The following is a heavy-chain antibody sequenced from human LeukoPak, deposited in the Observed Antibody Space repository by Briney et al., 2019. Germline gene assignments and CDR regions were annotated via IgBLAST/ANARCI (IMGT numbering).Heavy chain of an antibody. V-gene: IGHV3-48*02. CDR1: GFTFSTYS. CDR3: ARAQDPTILSYFDY. D-gene: IGHD5-24*01. J-gene: IGHJ4*02. CDR2: INPSSTTI. Sequence: GGSLRLSCAASGFTFSTYSMNWVRQAPGKGLEWVSYINPSSTTIYYADSAKGRFTISRDNAKNSLYLQMNSLRDEDTAVYYCARAQDPTILSYFDYWGQGTLVTVSS.